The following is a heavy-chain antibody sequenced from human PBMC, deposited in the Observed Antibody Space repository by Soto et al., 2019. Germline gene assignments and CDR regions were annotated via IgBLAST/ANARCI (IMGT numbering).Heavy chain of an antibody. D-gene: IGHD6-6*01. CDR2: IDPSDSYT. CDR1: GYSFTSYW. J-gene: IGHJ6*02. CDR3: ARDGRIAAHSLNYYYGMDV. V-gene: IGHV5-10-1*01. Sequence: DSLKISCKGSGYSFTSYWISWVRQMPGKGLEWMGRIDPSDSYTNYSPSFQGHVTISADKSISTAYLQWSSLKASDTAMYYCARDGRIAAHSLNYYYGMDVWGQGNTVTVSS.